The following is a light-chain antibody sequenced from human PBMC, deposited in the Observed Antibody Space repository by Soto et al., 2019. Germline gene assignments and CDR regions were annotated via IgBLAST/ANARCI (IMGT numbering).Light chain of an antibody. Sequence: EIVLTQSPATLSLSPGERATLSCRASQSVSTGLAWYQQKHGQAPRLLLFDASNRATGVPARFSGSGSGTDFTLTISSLEPEDFAVYYCQQRGNRLFFTFCPGTKVHVK. CDR3: QQRGNRLFFT. J-gene: IGKJ3*01. V-gene: IGKV3-11*01. CDR1: QSVSTG. CDR2: DAS.